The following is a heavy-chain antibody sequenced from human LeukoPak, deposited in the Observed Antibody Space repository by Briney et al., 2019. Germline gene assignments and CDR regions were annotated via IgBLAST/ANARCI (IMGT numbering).Heavy chain of an antibody. CDR1: GFTFSSYA. J-gene: IGHJ4*02. Sequence: AGGSLRLSCAAPGFTFSSYAMSWVRQAPGKGLEWVSAISGSGGSTYYADSVKGRFTISRDNSKNTLYLQMNSLRAEDTAVYYCAKGAAGGPLYFDYWGQGTLVTVSS. D-gene: IGHD3-16*01. CDR3: AKGAAGGPLYFDY. V-gene: IGHV3-23*01. CDR2: ISGSGGST.